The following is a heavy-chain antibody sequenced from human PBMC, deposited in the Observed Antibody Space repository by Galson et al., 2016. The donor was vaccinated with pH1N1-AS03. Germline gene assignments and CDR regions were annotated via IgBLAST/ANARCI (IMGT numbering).Heavy chain of an antibody. Sequence: SLRLSCAGAGFTFSSHDMYWVRQPPGKGLEWVSASGTAGDTYYAGSVKGRFTISRENAKNSLYLQMNSLRAGDTGVYYCARGKEGYFYGMDVWGQGTTVTVSS. CDR1: GFTFSSHD. CDR3: ARGKEGYFYGMDV. D-gene: IGHD3-10*01. V-gene: IGHV3-13*01. J-gene: IGHJ6*02. CDR2: SGTAGDT.